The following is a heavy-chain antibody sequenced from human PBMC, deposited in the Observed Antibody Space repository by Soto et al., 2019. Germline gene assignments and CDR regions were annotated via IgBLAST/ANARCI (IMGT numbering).Heavy chain of an antibody. CDR2: IFPGDSQT. CDR1: GYSFTNYW. V-gene: IGHV5-51*01. Sequence: GESLKISCKGSGYSFTNYWIAWVRQMSGKGLEWMGVIFPGDSQTRYSPSFQGQVTISADKSISTAYLQWSSLKASDTAMYYCAIYFSWSDFGYNWFDFWGQGSLVTVSS. D-gene: IGHD3-3*01. J-gene: IGHJ5*01. CDR3: AIYFSWSDFGYNWFDF.